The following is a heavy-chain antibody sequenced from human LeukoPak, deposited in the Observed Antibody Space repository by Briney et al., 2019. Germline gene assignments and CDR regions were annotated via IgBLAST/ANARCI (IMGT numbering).Heavy chain of an antibody. V-gene: IGHV4-39*07. CDR2: IYYTGST. CDR1: GGPISSRSCY. Sequence: SETLSLTCAVSGGPISSRSCYWGWIRQPPGKGLEWIGSIYYTGSTYHNPSLKSRVTMSVDTSMNQFSLNLNSVTAADTAVYYCARDPSRLSDLYYYYYMDVWGKGTTVTVSS. J-gene: IGHJ6*03. CDR3: ARDPSRLSDLYYYYYMDV. D-gene: IGHD6-19*01.